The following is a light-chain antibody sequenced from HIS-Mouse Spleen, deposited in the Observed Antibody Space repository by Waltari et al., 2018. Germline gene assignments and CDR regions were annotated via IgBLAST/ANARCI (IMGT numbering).Light chain of an antibody. Sequence: QSALTQPASVSGSPGQSITISCTGTSRDVGGYNYVSWYQQHPGKAPKLMLYEVSNRPSGVSNRFSGSKSGNTASLTISGLQAEDEADYYCSSYTSSSTLVFGGGTKLTVL. J-gene: IGLJ2*01. CDR2: EVS. CDR3: SSYTSSSTLV. V-gene: IGLV2-14*01. CDR1: SRDVGGYNY.